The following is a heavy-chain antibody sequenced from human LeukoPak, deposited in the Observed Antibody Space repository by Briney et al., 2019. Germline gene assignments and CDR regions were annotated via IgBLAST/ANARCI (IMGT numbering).Heavy chain of an antibody. V-gene: IGHV4-34*01. D-gene: IGHD6-13*01. CDR2: INHSGST. Sequence: SETQSLTCTVSGGSSSGYYWTWIRHPPRKGLVWIGEINHSGSTNYNPSLKSRVTISVDTSKNQFSLKLSSVTAADTAVYYCARGGGRIAAAFFDYWGQGTLVTVSS. CDR1: GGSSSGYY. CDR3: ARGGGRIAAAFFDY. J-gene: IGHJ4*02.